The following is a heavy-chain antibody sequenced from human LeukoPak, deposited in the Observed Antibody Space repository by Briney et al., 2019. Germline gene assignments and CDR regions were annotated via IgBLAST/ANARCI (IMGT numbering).Heavy chain of an antibody. CDR1: GFTFASYS. D-gene: IGHD1-1*01. Sequence: GGSLRLSCAASGFTFASYSMNWVRQAPGKGLEWVSSISGDSTYIYNAGSVKGRFTISRDNAQASLYLQMISLRADGTTVYYCARVSGRLERQSDLDYWGQGTLVIVSS. J-gene: IGHJ4*02. CDR2: ISGDSTYI. CDR3: ARVSGRLERQSDLDY. V-gene: IGHV3-21*01.